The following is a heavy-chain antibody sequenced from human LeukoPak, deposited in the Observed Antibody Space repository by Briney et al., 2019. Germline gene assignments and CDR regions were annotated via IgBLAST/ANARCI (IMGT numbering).Heavy chain of an antibody. D-gene: IGHD6-13*01. CDR2: INPSGGST. Sequence: ASVTVSCTASGYSFTTYYMHWVRQAPGQGLEWMGIINPSGGSTSYAQKFQGRVTMTRDTSTSTVYMELSSLRSEDTAVYYCARVSGRAAAGTPHWGQGTLVTVSS. CDR1: GYSFTTYY. CDR3: ARVSGRAAAGTPH. J-gene: IGHJ1*01. V-gene: IGHV1-46*01.